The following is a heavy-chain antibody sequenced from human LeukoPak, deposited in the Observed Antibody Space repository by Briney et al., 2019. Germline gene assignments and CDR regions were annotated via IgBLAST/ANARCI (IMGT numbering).Heavy chain of an antibody. CDR1: GYTFTSYA. V-gene: IGHV7-4-1*02. Sequence: ASVKVSCKASGYTFTSYAMNWVRQAPGQGLEWMGWINTNTGNPTYAQGFTGRFVFSLDTSVSTAYLQISSLKAEDTAVCYCARDQIPHDYGDYHAFDIWGQGTMVTVSS. CDR3: ARDQIPHDYGDYHAFDI. CDR2: INTNTGNP. J-gene: IGHJ3*02. D-gene: IGHD4-17*01.